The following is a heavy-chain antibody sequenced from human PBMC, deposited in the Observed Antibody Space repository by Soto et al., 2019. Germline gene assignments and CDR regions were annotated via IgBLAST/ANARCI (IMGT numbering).Heavy chain of an antibody. J-gene: IGHJ4*02. Sequence: SETLSPTCDVYGGSFSGYIWTWIRQTPGKGLQWIGQINHSGSANYNPSLKSRVTISVHTSKSQFSLELSSVTAADTAVYYCARGLISGSHYSGGWYYFDSWGQGTQVTVS. V-gene: IGHV4-34*01. CDR1: GGSFSGYI. D-gene: IGHD1-26*01. CDR2: INHSGSA. CDR3: ARGLISGSHYSGGWYYFDS.